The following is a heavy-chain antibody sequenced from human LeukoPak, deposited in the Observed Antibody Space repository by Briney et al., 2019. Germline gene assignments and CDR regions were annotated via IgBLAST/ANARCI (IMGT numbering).Heavy chain of an antibody. CDR1: GYTLTELS. D-gene: IGHD3-22*01. Sequence: ASVKVSCKVSGYTLTELSMHWVRQAPGKGLEWMGGFDPEDGETIYAQKFQGRVTMTEDTSTDTAYMELSSLRAEDTAVYYCANGGYYYDSSGYYYSQPPNDYWGQGTLVTVSS. J-gene: IGHJ4*02. V-gene: IGHV1-24*01. CDR2: FDPEDGET. CDR3: ANGGYYYDSSGYYYSQPPNDY.